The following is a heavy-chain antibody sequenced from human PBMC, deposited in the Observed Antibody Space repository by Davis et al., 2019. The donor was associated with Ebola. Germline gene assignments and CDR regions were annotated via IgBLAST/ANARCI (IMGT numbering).Heavy chain of an antibody. CDR2: ISAYNGNT. D-gene: IGHD1-26*01. V-gene: IGHV1-18*04. Sequence: ASVKVSCKASGYTFTSYGISWVRQAPGQGLEWMGWISAYNGNTNYAQKLQGRVTMTTDTSTSTACMELRSLRSDDTAVYYCARDFLSGSYDYWGQGTLVTVSS. CDR1: GYTFTSYG. J-gene: IGHJ4*02. CDR3: ARDFLSGSYDY.